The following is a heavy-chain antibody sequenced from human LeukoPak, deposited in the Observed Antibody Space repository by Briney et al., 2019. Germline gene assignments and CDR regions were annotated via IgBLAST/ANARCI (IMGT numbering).Heavy chain of an antibody. V-gene: IGHV4-34*01. Sequence: NPSETLSLTCAVYGGSFSGYYWSWIRQPPGKGLEWIGEINHSGSTNYNPSLKSRVTISVDTSKNQFSLKLSSVTAADTAVYYCAGGHHYDILTGYFYWGQGTLVTVSS. CDR3: AGGHHYDILTGYFY. CDR1: GGSFSGYY. CDR2: INHSGST. J-gene: IGHJ4*02. D-gene: IGHD3-9*01.